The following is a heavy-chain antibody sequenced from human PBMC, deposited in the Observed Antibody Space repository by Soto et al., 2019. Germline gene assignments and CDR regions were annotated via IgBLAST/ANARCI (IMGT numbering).Heavy chain of an antibody. V-gene: IGHV1-46*01. CDR3: ARASLLLWFGERRFDP. J-gene: IGHJ5*02. D-gene: IGHD3-10*01. Sequence: ASVKVSCKASGYSFTNFHIHWVRQAPGQGLEWMGMIDPSGGNTRYAQKLQGRVTMTRNTSISTAYMELSSLRSEDTAVYYCARASLLLWFGERRFDPWGQGTLVTVSS. CDR1: GYSFTNFH. CDR2: IDPSGGNT.